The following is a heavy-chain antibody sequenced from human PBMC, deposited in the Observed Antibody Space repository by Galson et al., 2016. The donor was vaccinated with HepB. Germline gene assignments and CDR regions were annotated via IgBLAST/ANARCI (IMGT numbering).Heavy chain of an antibody. CDR3: ARGGATPGPWLDNWFDP. V-gene: IGHV3-20*04. CDR1: GFNFAGIG. Sequence: SLRLSCAASGFNFAGIGMGWLRHAPGKGLEWVSGINWSGDFTGYADSVEGRFTISRDNANNVLSLQMHSLGVEDTAFYYCARGGATPGPWLDNWFDPWGQGTLVTFSS. D-gene: IGHD6-19*01. CDR2: INWSGDFT. J-gene: IGHJ5*02.